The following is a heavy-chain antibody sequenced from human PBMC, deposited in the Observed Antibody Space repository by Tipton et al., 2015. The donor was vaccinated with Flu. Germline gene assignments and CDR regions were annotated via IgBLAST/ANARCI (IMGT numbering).Heavy chain of an antibody. CDR1: GFTVSTNY. D-gene: IGHD6-19*01. CDR3: ARGPEQWLVNPHYFDY. J-gene: IGHJ4*02. Sequence: SLRLSCAASGFTVSTNYMSWVRQAPGKGLEWVSVIYSIGSTYYADSVKGRFTISRDNSKNTLYLQMNSLRVEDTAVYHCARGPEQWLVNPHYFDYWGQGTLVTVSS. V-gene: IGHV3-53*01. CDR2: IYSIGST.